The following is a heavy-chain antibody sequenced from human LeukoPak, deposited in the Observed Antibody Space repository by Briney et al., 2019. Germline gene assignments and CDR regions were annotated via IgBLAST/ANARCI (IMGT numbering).Heavy chain of an antibody. D-gene: IGHD3-22*01. CDR2: IYYSGST. J-gene: IGHJ4*02. CDR1: GDSISSTNYY. CDR3: ARQRAFYDSSGYYPDY. Sequence: SETLSLTCTVSGDSISSTNYYWGWIRQPPGKGLEWIGSIYYSGSTFNNPSLKSRVTISVDTSKNQFSLKVSSVTAADTAVYYCARQRAFYDSSGYYPDYWGQGTLVTVSS. V-gene: IGHV4-39*07.